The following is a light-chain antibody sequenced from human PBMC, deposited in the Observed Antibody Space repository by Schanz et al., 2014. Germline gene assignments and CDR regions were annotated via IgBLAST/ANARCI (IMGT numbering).Light chain of an antibody. CDR2: AAS. J-gene: IGKJ2*01. CDR3: QQSYSTPRT. CDR1: QSISTY. Sequence: DIQMTQSPSSLSASVGDRVTITCRARQSISTYVNWYQEKPGKAPKLLIHAASSLQSGVPSRFSGSGSGTDFTLTISSLQPEDFATYYCQQSYSTPRTFGQGTKLKIK. V-gene: IGKV1-39*01.